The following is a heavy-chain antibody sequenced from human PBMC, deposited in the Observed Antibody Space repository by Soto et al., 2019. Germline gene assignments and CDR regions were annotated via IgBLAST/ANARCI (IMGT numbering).Heavy chain of an antibody. Sequence: ASVKVSCKASDYIFTTYGISWVRQAPGQGLEWMGWVSPYSNITNYAQKFQGRVTMTTETSTSTVFMELRSLRSDDTAMYYCARNGERDLGLNYYFYYGMDVWG. CDR2: VSPYSNIT. J-gene: IGHJ6*02. CDR1: DYIFTTYG. D-gene: IGHD3-10*01. CDR3: ARNGERDLGLNYYFYYGMDV. V-gene: IGHV1-18*01.